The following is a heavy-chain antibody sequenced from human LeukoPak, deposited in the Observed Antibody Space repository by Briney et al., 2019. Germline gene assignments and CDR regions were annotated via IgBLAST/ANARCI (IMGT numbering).Heavy chain of an antibody. CDR2: INYNGESI. CDR3: ARARVGCTNYAFDL. J-gene: IGHJ3*01. Sequence: GGSLRLSCAASGFTFSSYEMNWVRQAPGKGLEWLSYINYNGESIYYADSVKGRFTVSRDNARGSLSLQMNSLRAEDTAVYYCARARVGCTNYAFDLWGQGTMVTVSS. V-gene: IGHV3-48*03. D-gene: IGHD2-8*01. CDR1: GFTFSSYE.